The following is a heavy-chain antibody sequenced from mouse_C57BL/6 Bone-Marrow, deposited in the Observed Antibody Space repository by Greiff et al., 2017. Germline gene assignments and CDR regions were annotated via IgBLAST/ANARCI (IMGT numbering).Heavy chain of an antibody. V-gene: IGHV1-64*01. Sequence: VQLQQPGAELVKPGASVKLSCKASGYTFTNYWMHWVKQRPGQGLEWIGMMHPNGGSPDYNEKFKSEATLSVDKSSRTAYIELSSLTSEDSAVYYCARSYDHDDYTLDYWGQGTSVTVSS. CDR1: GYTFTNYW. D-gene: IGHD2-4*01. CDR2: MHPNGGSP. J-gene: IGHJ4*01. CDR3: ARSYDHDDYTLDY.